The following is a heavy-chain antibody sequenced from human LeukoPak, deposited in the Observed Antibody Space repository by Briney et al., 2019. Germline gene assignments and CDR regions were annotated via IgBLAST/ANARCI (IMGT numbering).Heavy chain of an antibody. D-gene: IGHD3-22*01. CDR1: GFIFRSSS. V-gene: IGHV3-23*01. CDR2: ISAIGDIT. Sequence: GGSLRLSCAASGFIFRSSSMSWVRPAPGKGLEWVSSISAIGDITHYAESVQGRFTISRDNSRNTLYVQMNSLSVDDTAVYYCAKVKSSLRVVGAWGQGTLVTVSS. J-gene: IGHJ5*02. CDR3: AKVKSSLRVVGA.